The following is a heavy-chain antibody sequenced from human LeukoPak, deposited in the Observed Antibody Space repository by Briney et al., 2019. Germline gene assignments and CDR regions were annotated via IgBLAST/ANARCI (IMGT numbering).Heavy chain of an antibody. Sequence: ASVKVSCKASGGTFSSYAISWVRQAPGQGLEWMGRIIPILGIANYAQKFQGRVTITADKSTSTAYMELSSLRSEDTAVYYCARGPNDSSGYYSLFPPPPFDYWGQGTLVTVSS. J-gene: IGHJ4*02. V-gene: IGHV1-69*04. CDR3: ARGPNDSSGYYSLFPPPPFDY. D-gene: IGHD3-22*01. CDR1: GGTFSSYA. CDR2: IIPILGIA.